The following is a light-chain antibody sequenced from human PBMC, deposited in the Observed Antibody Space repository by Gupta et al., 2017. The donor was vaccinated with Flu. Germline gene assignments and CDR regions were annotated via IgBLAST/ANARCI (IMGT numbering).Light chain of an antibody. J-gene: IGKJ1*01. CDR1: QGISSY. Sequence: AIRMTQSPSSFSASTGDRVTITCRASQGISSYLAWYQQKPGKAPKLLIYAASTLQSGVPSRFRGSGSGTDFTLTISCLQSEDFATYYCQQYYRYPATFGQGTKVEIK. V-gene: IGKV1-8*01. CDR2: AAS. CDR3: QQYYRYPAT.